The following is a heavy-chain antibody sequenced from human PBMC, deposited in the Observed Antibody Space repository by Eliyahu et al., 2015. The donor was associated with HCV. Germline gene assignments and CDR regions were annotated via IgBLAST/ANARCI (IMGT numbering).Heavy chain of an antibody. V-gene: IGHV3-23*01. CDR3: AKDWGGGIPYWYFDL. D-gene: IGHD3-16*01. CDR2: ISGSAETT. CDR1: GFXFSNSA. J-gene: IGHJ2*01. Sequence: QLLESGGNFVQPGGSLRLSCEASGFXFSNSAMSWVRQVPGKGLEWVSGISGSAETTYYADSVKGRFTISRDNSKNTLYVQMNSLTVDDTAVYYCAKDWGGGIPYWYFDLWGRGTLVTVSS.